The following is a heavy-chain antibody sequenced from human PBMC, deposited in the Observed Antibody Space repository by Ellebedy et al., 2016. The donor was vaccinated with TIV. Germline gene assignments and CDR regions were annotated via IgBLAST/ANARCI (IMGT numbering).Heavy chain of an antibody. J-gene: IGHJ4*02. Sequence: GESLKISCAASGFTFSNYAMSWVRRAPGKGLEWVSSFSGSGDSTYYADSVKGRFTISRDNSKNTVYLQMNSLRAEDTALYYCAKGSSSGYSYDRVGFQYWGQGTPVTVSS. CDR2: FSGSGDST. V-gene: IGHV3-23*01. CDR3: AKGSSSGYSYDRVGFQY. D-gene: IGHD3-22*01. CDR1: GFTFSNYA.